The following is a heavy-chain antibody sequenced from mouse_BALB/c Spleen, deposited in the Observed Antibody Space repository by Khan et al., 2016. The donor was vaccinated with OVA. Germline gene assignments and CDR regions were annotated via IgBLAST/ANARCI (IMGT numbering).Heavy chain of an antibody. D-gene: IGHD1-1*01. Sequence: EVELVESGGDLVKPGGSLKLSCAASGFTFSTYGMSWVRQTPDMRLEWVATISTGGHYTYYPDSVKGRFTISRDNAMNTLYLQMSSLKSEDTAIYYCTRLAYYYNSEGFAYWGQGTLVTVSA. CDR2: ISTGGHYT. CDR3: TRLAYYYNSEGFAY. CDR1: GFTFSTYG. J-gene: IGHJ3*01. V-gene: IGHV5-6*01.